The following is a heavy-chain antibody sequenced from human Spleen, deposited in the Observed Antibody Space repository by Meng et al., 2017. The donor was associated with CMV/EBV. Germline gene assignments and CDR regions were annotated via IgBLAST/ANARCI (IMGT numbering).Heavy chain of an antibody. V-gene: IGHV3-30-3*01. J-gene: IGHJ4*02. CDR1: GFTFSSYA. CDR3: ARDRPYQLLPIGYFDY. Sequence: GESLKISCAASGFTFSSYAMHWVRQAPGKGLEWVAVISYDGSNKYYADSVKGRFTISRDNSKNTLYVQMNSLRAEDTAVYYCARDRPYQLLPIGYFDYWGQGTLVTVSS. CDR2: ISYDGSNK. D-gene: IGHD2-2*01.